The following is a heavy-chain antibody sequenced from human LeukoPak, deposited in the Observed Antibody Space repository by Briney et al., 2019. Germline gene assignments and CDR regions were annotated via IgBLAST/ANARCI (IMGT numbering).Heavy chain of an antibody. D-gene: IGHD2-2*01. CDR3: ATLANCSSTSCYQHYYYYMDV. V-gene: IGHV1-24*01. CDR2: FDPEDGET. Sequence: ASVKVPCKVSGYTLTELSMHWVRQAPGKGLEWMGGFDPEDGETIYAQKFQGRVTMTEDTSTDTAYMELSSLRSDDTAVYYCATLANCSSTSCYQHYYYYMDVWGKGTTVTVSS. J-gene: IGHJ6*03. CDR1: GYTLTELS.